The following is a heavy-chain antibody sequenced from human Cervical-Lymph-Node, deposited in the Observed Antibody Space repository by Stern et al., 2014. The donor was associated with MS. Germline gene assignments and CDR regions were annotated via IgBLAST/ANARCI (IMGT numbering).Heavy chain of an antibody. J-gene: IGHJ4*02. CDR3: AADLQYSSAYSYFDY. CDR2: IVVGSGST. D-gene: IGHD6-25*01. V-gene: IGHV1-58*01. Sequence: QLVQSGPEVRKPGTSVKVSCKASGFTFFSSAVQWVRQARGQRLEWMGWIVVGSGSTDYAQKFQERVTITRDMSTSTSYMELSSLTSDDTAVYYCAADLQYSSAYSYFDYWGQGTLVTVSS. CDR1: GFTFFSSA.